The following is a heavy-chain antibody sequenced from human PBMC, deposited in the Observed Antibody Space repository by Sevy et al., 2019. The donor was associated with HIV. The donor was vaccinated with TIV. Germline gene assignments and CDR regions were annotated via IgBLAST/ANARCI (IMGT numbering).Heavy chain of an antibody. CDR3: VRDRIAAAGGYFDN. J-gene: IGHJ4*02. CDR1: GGSLSSGSYY. D-gene: IGHD6-13*01. Sequence: SETLSLTCTVSGGSLSSGSYYWSWIRQPPGKGLEWIGYISYIGNTNYNPSLKSRVTISVDTSKNHLSLRLTSVTAADTAVYYCVRDRIAAAGGYFDNWGQGTLVIVSS. CDR2: ISYIGNT. V-gene: IGHV4-61*01.